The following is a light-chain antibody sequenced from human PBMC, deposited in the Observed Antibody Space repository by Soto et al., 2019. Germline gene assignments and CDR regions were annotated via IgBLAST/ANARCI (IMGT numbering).Light chain of an antibody. Sequence: EIVMTQSAATLSVSAGGGATLSCRASESVSSNLAWYQQKPGQAPRLLFYGASTRATDIPARFSGTGYGTEFTLTISSLQSEDFAVYYCQQHSKWPRTFGQGTKVDIK. CDR2: GAS. J-gene: IGKJ1*01. CDR1: ESVSSN. V-gene: IGKV3-15*01. CDR3: QQHSKWPRT.